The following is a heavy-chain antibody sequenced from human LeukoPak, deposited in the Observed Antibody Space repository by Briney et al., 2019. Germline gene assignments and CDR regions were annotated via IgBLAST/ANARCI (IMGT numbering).Heavy chain of an antibody. D-gene: IGHD1-26*01. Sequence: GGSLRLSCAASGFTVSSNYMSWVRQAPGKGLEWVSVIYSGGSTYYADSVKGRFTISRDNSKNTLYLQMKSLRAEDTGVYYCARDSILSGSYVYWYFDLWGRGTLVTVSS. CDR3: ARDSILSGSYVYWYFDL. CDR2: IYSGGST. J-gene: IGHJ2*01. CDR1: GFTVSSNY. V-gene: IGHV3-53*01.